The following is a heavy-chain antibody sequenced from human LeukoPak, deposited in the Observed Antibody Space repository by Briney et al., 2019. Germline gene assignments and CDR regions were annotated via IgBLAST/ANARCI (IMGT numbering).Heavy chain of an antibody. CDR3: ARDQSITGT. CDR1: GGTFSSYA. V-gene: IGHV1-69*04. CDR2: IIPVLGIA. D-gene: IGHD1-20*01. J-gene: IGHJ5*02. Sequence: SVKVSCKASGGTFSSYAISWVRQAPGQGLEWMGRIIPVLGIANYAQKFQGRVTITADKSTSTAYMELSSLRSEDTAVYYCARDQSITGTWGQGTLVTVSS.